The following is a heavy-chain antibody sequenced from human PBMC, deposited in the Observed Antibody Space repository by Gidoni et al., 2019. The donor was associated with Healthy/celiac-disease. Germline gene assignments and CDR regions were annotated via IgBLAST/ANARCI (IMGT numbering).Heavy chain of an antibody. Sequence: QVELVHSGAEVKTRGLAVKVSRKSSGGNLRRYTISWVRQAPGQGLEWMGRIIPILGIAHYAQKFQGRVTITADKSTSTAYMELSSLRSEDTAVYYCASSRVAGTSTGINWFDPWGQGTLVTVSS. CDR2: IIPILGIA. J-gene: IGHJ5*02. CDR3: ASSRVAGTSTGINWFDP. D-gene: IGHD6-19*01. CDR1: GGNLRRYT. V-gene: IGHV1-69*02.